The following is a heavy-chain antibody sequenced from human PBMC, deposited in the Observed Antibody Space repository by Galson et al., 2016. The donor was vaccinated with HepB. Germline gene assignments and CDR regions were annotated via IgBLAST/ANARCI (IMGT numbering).Heavy chain of an antibody. J-gene: IGHJ6*02. CDR2: IKQDGSAK. V-gene: IGHV3-7*05. CDR3: GMDV. CDR1: GFTFSSYW. Sequence: SLRLSCAASGFTFSSYWMNWVRQAPGKGLEWVAIIKQDGSAKYYVDSLKGRFTISRDNAKNSLYLQMSSLRPEDTAVYYCGMDVWGQGTAVTVSS.